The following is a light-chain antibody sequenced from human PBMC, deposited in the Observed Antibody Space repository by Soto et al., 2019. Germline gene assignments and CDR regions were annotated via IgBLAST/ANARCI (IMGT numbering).Light chain of an antibody. CDR2: DVS. J-gene: IGLJ1*01. Sequence: QSVLTQPPSVSGSPGQSVAISCTGTSSDVGSSNGVSWYQQPPGTAPKLMIYDVSNRPSGVPDRFSGSKSGNTASLTISGLQAEDEAEYYCSSYTSSNTYVFGTGTKVTVL. CDR3: SSYTSSNTYV. CDR1: SSDVGSSNG. V-gene: IGLV2-18*02.